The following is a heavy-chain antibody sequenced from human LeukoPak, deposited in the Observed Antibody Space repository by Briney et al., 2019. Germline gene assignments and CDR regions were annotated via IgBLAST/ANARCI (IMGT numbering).Heavy chain of an antibody. Sequence: GGSLSLSCAASGFTLTTYTMNWVRQAPGKGLEWVSSISSSSTYIYYADSVKGRFTISRDNAKNSVYLQMLSLRAEDTAVYYCAKDIYGGSWPNDYWGQGTLVTVSS. CDR3: AKDIYGGSWPNDY. CDR2: ISSSSTYI. CDR1: GFTLTTYT. J-gene: IGHJ4*02. D-gene: IGHD4-23*01. V-gene: IGHV3-21*01.